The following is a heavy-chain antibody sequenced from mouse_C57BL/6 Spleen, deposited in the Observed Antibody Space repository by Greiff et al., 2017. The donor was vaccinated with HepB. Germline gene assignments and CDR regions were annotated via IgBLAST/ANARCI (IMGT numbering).Heavy chain of an antibody. Sequence: EVMLVESGGGLVKPGGSLKLSCAASGFTFSDYGMHWVRQAPEKGLEWVAYISSGSSTIYYADTVKGRFTISRDNAKNTLFLQMTSLRSEDTAMYYGARGDYDYAYAMDYWGQGTSGTVSS. CDR1: GFTFSDYG. V-gene: IGHV5-17*01. CDR2: ISSGSSTI. CDR3: ARGDYDYAYAMDY. D-gene: IGHD2-4*01. J-gene: IGHJ4*01.